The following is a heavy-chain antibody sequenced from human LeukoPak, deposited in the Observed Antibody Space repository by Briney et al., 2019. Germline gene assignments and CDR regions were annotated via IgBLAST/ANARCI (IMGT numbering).Heavy chain of an antibody. V-gene: IGHV4-59*01. Sequence: SETLSLTCTVSGGSISSYYWSWIRQPPGKGLEWIGYIYYSGSTNYNPSLKSRVTISVDTSKNQFSLRPSSVTAADTAVYYCARESGGADRWGQGTLVTVSS. CDR3: ARESGGADR. CDR2: IYYSGST. D-gene: IGHD1-26*01. CDR1: GGSISSYY. J-gene: IGHJ5*02.